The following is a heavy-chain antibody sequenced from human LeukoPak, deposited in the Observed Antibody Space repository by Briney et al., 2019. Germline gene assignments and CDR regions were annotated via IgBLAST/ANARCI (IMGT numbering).Heavy chain of an antibody. CDR1: GFTFSDYY. V-gene: IGHV3-11*04. D-gene: IGHD3-3*01. J-gene: IGHJ6*03. CDR3: ARVKEGVVIIYYYYYYMDV. CDR2: ISSSGSTI. Sequence: GGSLRLSCAASGFTFSDYYMSWIRQAPGKGLEWVSYISSSGSTIYYADSVKGRFTISRDNAKNSLYLQMNSLRAEDTAVYYCARVKEGVVIIYYYYYYMDVWGKGTTVTVSS.